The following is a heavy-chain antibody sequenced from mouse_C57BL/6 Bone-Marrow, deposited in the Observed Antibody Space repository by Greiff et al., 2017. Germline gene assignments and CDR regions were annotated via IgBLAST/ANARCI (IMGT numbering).Heavy chain of an antibody. CDR2: FYPGSGSI. Sequence: VKLVESGAELVKPGASVKLSCKASGYTFTEYTIHWVKQRSGQGLEWIGWFYPGSGSIKYNEKFKDKATLTADKSSSTVYMELSRLTSEDSAVYFCARHEEEDYFHRGFAYWGQGTLVTVSA. CDR1: GYTFTEYT. CDR3: ARHEEEDYFHRGFAY. D-gene: IGHD1-1*02. V-gene: IGHV1-62-2*01. J-gene: IGHJ3*01.